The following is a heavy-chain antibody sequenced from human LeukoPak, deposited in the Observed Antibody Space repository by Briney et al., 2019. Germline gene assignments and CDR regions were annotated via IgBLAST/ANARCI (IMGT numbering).Heavy chain of an antibody. CDR3: ARVRFLSGWYDLDY. Sequence: ASVKVSCKASGYMFTSYGIGWVRQAPGQGHEWMGWISAYNGNTQYTPKFQGRVTLTTDTFTSTSYMELRSLRSDDTAVYYCARVRFLSGWYDLDYWGQGTLVTVSS. D-gene: IGHD6-19*01. CDR1: GYMFTSYG. V-gene: IGHV1-18*01. J-gene: IGHJ4*02. CDR2: ISAYNGNT.